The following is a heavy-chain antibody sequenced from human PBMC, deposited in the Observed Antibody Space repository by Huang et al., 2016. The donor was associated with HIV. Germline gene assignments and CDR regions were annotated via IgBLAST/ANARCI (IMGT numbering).Heavy chain of an antibody. CDR2: IDPPSGAI. D-gene: IGHD3-10*01. Sequence: QVPLMQSGAEVKRPGASVKVSCKASGYSFTGHFIHWVRQAPGQGLEWMGVIDPPSGAINWESRLQGRVSRTRDKSIGTAYMELSGLRSDDTAVFFCAREAWASGVAHYFDYWGPGTLVTVSS. CDR1: GYSFTGHF. V-gene: IGHV1-2*02. CDR3: AREAWASGVAHYFDY. J-gene: IGHJ4*02.